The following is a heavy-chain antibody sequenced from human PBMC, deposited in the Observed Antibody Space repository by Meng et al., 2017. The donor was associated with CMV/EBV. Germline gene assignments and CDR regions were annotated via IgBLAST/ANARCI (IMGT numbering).Heavy chain of an antibody. J-gene: IGHJ5*02. D-gene: IGHD2-2*01. Sequence: GSLRLSCTVSGGSTSSSSYYWGWIRQPPGKGLEWIGSIYYSGSTYYNPSLKSRVTISVDTSKNQFSLKLSSVTAADTAVYYCARLKLLSCWFDPWGQGTLVTVSS. CDR2: IYYSGST. CDR3: ARLKLLSCWFDP. V-gene: IGHV4-39*01. CDR1: GGSTSSSSYY.